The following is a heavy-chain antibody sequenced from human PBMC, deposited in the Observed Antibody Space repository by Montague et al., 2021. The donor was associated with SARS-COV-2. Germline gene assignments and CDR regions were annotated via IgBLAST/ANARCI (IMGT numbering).Heavy chain of an antibody. CDR2: IYWDDDK. CDR1: GFSPSTSGVG. D-gene: IGHD2-15*01. V-gene: IGHV2-5*02. CDR3: AHRSTAGYCSRGSCYHNWFDP. Sequence: PALVKPTQTLTLTCTFSGFSPSTSGVGVGWIRQPPAKALEWLALIYWDDDKRYSPSLKSRLIITKDTSKNQVVLTMTNMDPVDTATHYCAHRSTAGYCSRGSCYHNWFDPWGLGTLVTVSS. J-gene: IGHJ5*02.